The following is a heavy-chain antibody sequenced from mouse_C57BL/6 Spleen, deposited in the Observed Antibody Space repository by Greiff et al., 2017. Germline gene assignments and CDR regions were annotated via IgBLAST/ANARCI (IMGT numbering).Heavy chain of an antibody. V-gene: IGHV1-15*01. Sequence: VQLQQSGAELVRPGASVTLSCKASGYTFTDYEMHWVKQTPVHGLEWIGAIDPETGGTAYNQKFKGKAILTADKSSSTAYMELRSLTSEDSAVYYCTRWEDSNYVGWGQGTTLTVSS. CDR3: TRWEDSNYVG. J-gene: IGHJ2*01. CDR1: GYTFTDYE. CDR2: IDPETGGT. D-gene: IGHD2-5*01.